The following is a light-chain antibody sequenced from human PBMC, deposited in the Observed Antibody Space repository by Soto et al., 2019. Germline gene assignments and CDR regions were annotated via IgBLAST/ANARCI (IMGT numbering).Light chain of an antibody. J-gene: IGKJ1*01. CDR3: MQALQTPWT. CDR1: QXLLHSNGYNY. V-gene: IGKV2-28*01. CDR2: LGS. Sequence: DIVMSQSPLSLPVTPGEPASISXXSIQXLLHSNGYNYLDWYLQKPGQSPQXXIYLGSHRASGVPDRFSGSGAGTDFTLKISRMEAEDVGVYYCMQALQTPWTFGQGTKV.